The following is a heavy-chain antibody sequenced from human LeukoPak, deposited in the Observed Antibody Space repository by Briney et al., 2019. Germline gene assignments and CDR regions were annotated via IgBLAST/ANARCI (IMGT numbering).Heavy chain of an antibody. J-gene: IGHJ4*02. D-gene: IGHD4-23*01. CDR1: GFTFSSYW. CDR3: VRGNDYGGPHY. Sequence: GGSLRLSCAVSGFTFSSYWMHWVRQAPGKGLVWVSRIDRDGSRINYADSVRGRFTISRDNGENTLFLQMNSLRAEDAAVYYCVRGNDYGGPHYWGQGTLVTVSS. CDR2: IDRDGSRI. V-gene: IGHV3-74*01.